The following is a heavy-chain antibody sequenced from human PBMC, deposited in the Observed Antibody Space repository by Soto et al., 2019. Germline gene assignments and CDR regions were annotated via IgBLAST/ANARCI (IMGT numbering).Heavy chain of an antibody. D-gene: IGHD1-1*01. Sequence: SETLSLTCIVSGASISGFYWSWIRKSAGKGLEWIGRIYATGTTDYNPSLKSRVMMSVDTSKKQFSLKLRSVTAADTAVYYCVRDGTKTLRDWFDPWGQGISVTVSS. CDR2: IYATGTT. V-gene: IGHV4-4*07. CDR3: VRDGTKTLRDWFDP. CDR1: GASISGFY. J-gene: IGHJ5*02.